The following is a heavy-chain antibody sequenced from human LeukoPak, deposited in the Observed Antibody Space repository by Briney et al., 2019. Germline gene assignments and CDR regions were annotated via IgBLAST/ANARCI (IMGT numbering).Heavy chain of an antibody. Sequence: GGSLRLSCPASGFTFRSYWMSWVRQAPGKGLEWVASINQDGSQKRYVDSVQGRFTISRDNTKNSLFLQISSHRGEHTAVYYCARLKDDVTKLDYWGRGTLVTVSS. J-gene: IGHJ4*02. CDR2: INQDGSQK. D-gene: IGHD2-8*01. V-gene: IGHV3-7*01. CDR1: GFTFRSYW. CDR3: ARLKDDVTKLDY.